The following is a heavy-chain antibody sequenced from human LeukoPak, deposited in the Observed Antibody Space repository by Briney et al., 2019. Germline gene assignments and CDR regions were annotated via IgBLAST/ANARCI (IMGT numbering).Heavy chain of an antibody. CDR1: GFTFSSYW. D-gene: IGHD1-1*01. Sequence: PGGSLRLSCAASGFTFSSYWMSWVRQAPGKGLEWVANIKQDGSEKYYVDSVKGRFTISRDNAKNSLYLQMNSLRAEDTAVYYCARGWYNWNDGMNYWGQGTLVTVSS. CDR2: IKQDGSEK. CDR3: ARGWYNWNDGMNY. J-gene: IGHJ4*02. V-gene: IGHV3-7*03.